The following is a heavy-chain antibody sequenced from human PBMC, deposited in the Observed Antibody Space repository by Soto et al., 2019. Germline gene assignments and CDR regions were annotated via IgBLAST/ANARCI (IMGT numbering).Heavy chain of an antibody. J-gene: IGHJ5*02. CDR2: ISSSSSYI. CDR3: ARGLYYYDSSGYYSP. D-gene: IGHD3-22*01. CDR1: GFTFSSYS. Sequence: EVQLVESGGGLVKPGGSLRLSCAASGFTFSSYSMNWVRQDPGKGLEWVSSISSSSSYIYYADSVKGRYTISRDNAKNSLYLQMNSLRAEDTAVYYCARGLYYYDSSGYYSPWGQGTLVTVSS. V-gene: IGHV3-21*01.